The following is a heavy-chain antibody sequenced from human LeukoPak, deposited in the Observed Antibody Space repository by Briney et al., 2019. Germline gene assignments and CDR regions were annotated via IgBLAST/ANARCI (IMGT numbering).Heavy chain of an antibody. V-gene: IGHV1-18*01. Sequence: ASVKVSCKASGYTFTSYGISWVRQAPGQGLEWMGWIDPNSGGTNYAQKLQGRVTMTTDTSRSTAYMELRSLRSDDTAVYYCARGITTVRGVIITQSYYYYYMDVWGKGTTVTVSS. CDR3: ARGITTVRGVIITQSYYYYYMDV. D-gene: IGHD3-10*01. CDR2: IDPNSGGT. J-gene: IGHJ6*03. CDR1: GYTFTSYG.